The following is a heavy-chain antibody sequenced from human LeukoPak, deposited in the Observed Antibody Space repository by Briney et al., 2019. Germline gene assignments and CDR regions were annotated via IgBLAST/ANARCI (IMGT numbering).Heavy chain of an antibody. CDR3: ARESLGPSYYFDY. J-gene: IGHJ4*02. CDR2: IYTSGST. CDR1: GGSISTGTDY. D-gene: IGHD1-26*01. Sequence: SQTLSLTCTVSGGSISTGTDYWSWIRQPAGKGLEWIGRIYTSGSTNYNPSLKSRDTISVDTSKNQFSLKLSSVTAADTAVYYCARESLGPSYYFDYWGQGTLVTVSS. V-gene: IGHV4-61*02.